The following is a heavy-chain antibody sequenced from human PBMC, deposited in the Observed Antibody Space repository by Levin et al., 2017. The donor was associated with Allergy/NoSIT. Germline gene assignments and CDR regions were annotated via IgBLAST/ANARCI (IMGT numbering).Heavy chain of an antibody. CDR3: ARGYSSGWYTTLGY. CDR2: ISSSGSTI. D-gene: IGHD6-19*01. CDR1: GFTFSSYE. V-gene: IGHV3-48*03. Sequence: GGSLRLSCAASGFTFSSYEMNWVRQAPGKGLEWVSYISSSGSTIYYADSVKGRFTISRDNAKNSLYLQMNSLRAEDTAVYYCARGYSSGWYTTLGYWGQGTLVTVSS. J-gene: IGHJ4*02.